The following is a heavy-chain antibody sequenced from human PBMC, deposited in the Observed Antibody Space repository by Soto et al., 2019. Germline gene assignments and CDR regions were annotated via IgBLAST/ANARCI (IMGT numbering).Heavy chain of an antibody. Sequence: QMQVVQSGPEVKKPGTSVKVSCKASGFTFTNSAMQWVRQARGQRLEWIGWIVVGSGNTNYAQKCQEIVTMTSEMSTSTAYREMSSLRSEDTAVYYCAAVVNYSYDHYYYGMDVWGQGTTVTVSS. V-gene: IGHV1-58*02. CDR2: IVVGSGNT. J-gene: IGHJ6*02. D-gene: IGHD4-4*01. CDR3: AAVVNYSYDHYYYGMDV. CDR1: GFTFTNSA.